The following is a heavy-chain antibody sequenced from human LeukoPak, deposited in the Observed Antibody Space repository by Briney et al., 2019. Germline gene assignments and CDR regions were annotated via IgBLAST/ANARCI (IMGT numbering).Heavy chain of an antibody. D-gene: IGHD2-2*01. CDR2: IYPGDSGT. CDR3: ARQGFCSSDSCSPAAY. CDR1: GYTFTNYW. J-gene: IGHJ4*02. Sequence: PGESLQISCKGSGYTFTNYWVGWVRQVPGKGLEWMGIIYPGDSGTRYSRSFQGQVTISADKSISTAYLQWSSLKASDTAIYYCARQGFCSSDSCSPAAYWGQGTLVTVSS. V-gene: IGHV5-51*01.